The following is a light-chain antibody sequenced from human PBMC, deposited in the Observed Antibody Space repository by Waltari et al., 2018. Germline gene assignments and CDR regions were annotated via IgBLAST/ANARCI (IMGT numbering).Light chain of an antibody. Sequence: QSALTQPRSVSGSPGQSVTISCTGTSTDVGGYYIVSWYQQHPGKAPKLMIYDVSKRPSGVPDRFSGSKSGNTASLTISGLQAEDEADYYCCSYAGSYSYVFGTGTKVTVL. V-gene: IGLV2-11*01. J-gene: IGLJ1*01. CDR1: STDVGGYYI. CDR2: DVS. CDR3: CSYAGSYSYV.